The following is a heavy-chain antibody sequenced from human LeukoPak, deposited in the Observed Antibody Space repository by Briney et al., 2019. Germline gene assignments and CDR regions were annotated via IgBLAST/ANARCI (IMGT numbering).Heavy chain of an antibody. D-gene: IGHD6-13*01. CDR2: TWYDGSNK. CDR1: GFTFSSYA. V-gene: IGHV3-33*01. J-gene: IGHJ4*02. Sequence: GRSLRLSCAASGFTFSSYAMHWVRQAPGRGLEWVATTWYDGSNKNYADSVKGRFTISRDNSKNTLYLQMNSLRAKDTAVYYCARDRGTVAAWYYFDYWGQGTLVTVSS. CDR3: ARDRGTVAAWYYFDY.